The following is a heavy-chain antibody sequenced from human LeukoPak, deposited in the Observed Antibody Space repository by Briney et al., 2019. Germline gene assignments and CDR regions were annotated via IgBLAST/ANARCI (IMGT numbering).Heavy chain of an antibody. CDR1: GFTVSSNY. D-gene: IGHD3-22*01. J-gene: IGHJ6*02. CDR2: IYSGGST. Sequence: GGSLRLSCAASGFTVSSNYMSCVRQAPGKGLEGVSVIYSGGSTYYADSVKGRFTISRDNSKNTLYLQMNSLRAEDTAVYYCASYDSSGSPYYYYGMDVWGQGTTVTVSS. CDR3: ASYDSSGSPYYYYGMDV. V-gene: IGHV3-53*01.